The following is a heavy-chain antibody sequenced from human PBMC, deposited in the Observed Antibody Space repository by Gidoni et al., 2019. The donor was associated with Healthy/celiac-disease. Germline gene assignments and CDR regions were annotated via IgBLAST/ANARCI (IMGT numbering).Heavy chain of an antibody. V-gene: IGHV2-5*02. D-gene: IGHD4-17*01. CDR3: AHTNRGYGDYAFQQVNLYNWFDP. CDR1: GFSLSTRGVG. CDR2: SYWDDDK. Sequence: QTTLKESGPTLVKPTQTLTLTCTFSGFSLSTRGVGVGWIRQPQGKALEWLARSYWDDDKRYSPSLKSRRTITKDTAKNQVVLTMTNMDPVDTATYYCAHTNRGYGDYAFQQVNLYNWFDPWGQGTLVTVSS. J-gene: IGHJ5*02.